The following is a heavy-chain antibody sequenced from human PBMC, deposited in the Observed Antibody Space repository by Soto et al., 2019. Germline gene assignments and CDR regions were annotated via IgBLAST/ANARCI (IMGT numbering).Heavy chain of an antibody. CDR3: ARDLEYCSSTSCYPYYYYGMDV. J-gene: IGHJ6*02. CDR2: INPNSGGT. D-gene: IGHD2-2*01. V-gene: IGHV1-2*02. Sequence: GASVNVSCKASGYTFTGYYMHWVRQAPGQGLEWMGWINPNSGGTNYAQKFQGRVTMTRDTSISTAYMELSRLRSDDTAVYYCARDLEYCSSTSCYPYYYYGMDVWGQGTTVTVSS. CDR1: GYTFTGYY.